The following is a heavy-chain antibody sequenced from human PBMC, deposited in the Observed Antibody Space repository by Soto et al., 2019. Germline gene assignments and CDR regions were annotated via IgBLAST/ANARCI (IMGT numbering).Heavy chain of an antibody. Sequence: ASVKVSCKASGYTFTSYDINWVRQATGQGLEWMGWMNPNSGNTGYAQKFQGRVTMTRDTSMSTAYMELSSLRSDDTAVYYCARRDIAQMVYAQPWFDPWGQGTLVTVSS. J-gene: IGHJ5*02. D-gene: IGHD2-8*01. CDR3: ARRDIAQMVYAQPWFDP. CDR2: MNPNSGNT. V-gene: IGHV1-8*01. CDR1: GYTFTSYD.